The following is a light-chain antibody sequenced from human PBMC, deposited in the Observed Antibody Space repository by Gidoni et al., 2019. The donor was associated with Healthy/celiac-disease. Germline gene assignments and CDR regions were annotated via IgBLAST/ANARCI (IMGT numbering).Light chain of an antibody. V-gene: IGKV4-1*01. Sequence: DIVMTPSPDSLPVSLGERATINCKSSQSVLYSTNNKNYLAWYQQKPGQPPKLLIYWASTRESGVPDRFSGSGSGTDFTLTISSLQAEDVAVYYCQQYYSTLWTFGQGTKVEIK. CDR1: QSVLYSTNNKNY. CDR2: WAS. CDR3: QQYYSTLWT. J-gene: IGKJ1*01.